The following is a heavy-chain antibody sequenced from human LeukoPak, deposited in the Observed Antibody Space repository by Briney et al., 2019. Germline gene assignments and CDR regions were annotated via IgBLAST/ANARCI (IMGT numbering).Heavy chain of an antibody. CDR3: ASVKGGQLVPLFDY. V-gene: IGHV3-21*01. J-gene: IGHJ4*02. CDR1: GFTFSNYK. Sequence: PGGSLRLSCSASGFTFSNYKMNWVRQAPGKGLEWVSSISSSSSYIYYADSVKGRFTISRDNDKNSLFLQVNSLRAEDTAVYYCASVKGGQLVPLFDYWGQGTLVTVSS. CDR2: ISSSSSYI. D-gene: IGHD6-6*01.